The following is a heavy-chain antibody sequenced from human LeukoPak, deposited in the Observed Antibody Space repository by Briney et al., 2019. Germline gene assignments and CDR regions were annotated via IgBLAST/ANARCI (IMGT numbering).Heavy chain of an antibody. CDR2: IDWDDDK. V-gene: IGHV2-70*04. J-gene: IGHJ4*02. CDR3: TRISADSGSSPFDY. Sequence: SGPALVKPPQTLTLTCTFSGFSLSTRGTRVNWIRQPPGKALEWLSRIDWDDDKFYSTSLKPRLTISKDTSKNQVVLTMTNMDPADTATYYCTRISADSGSSPFDYWGQGTLVTVSS. CDR1: GFSLSTRGTR. D-gene: IGHD6-6*01.